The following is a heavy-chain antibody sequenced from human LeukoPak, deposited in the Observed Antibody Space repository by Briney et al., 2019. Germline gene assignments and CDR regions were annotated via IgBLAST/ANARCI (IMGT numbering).Heavy chain of an antibody. CDR1: GFTFSSYA. Sequence: GGSLRLSCAASGFTFSSYAMSWVRQAPGKGLEWVSAISGDGGSAYYSDSVKGRFTISRDNSKNTLYLQMHSLRDEDTAVYYCAKMGYYESSDFFDYWGQGTLVTVSS. J-gene: IGHJ4*02. CDR3: AKMGYYESSDFFDY. CDR2: ISGDGGSA. V-gene: IGHV3-23*01. D-gene: IGHD3-22*01.